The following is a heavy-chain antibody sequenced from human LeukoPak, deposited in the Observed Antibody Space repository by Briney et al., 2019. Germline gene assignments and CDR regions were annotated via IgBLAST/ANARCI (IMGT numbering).Heavy chain of an antibody. J-gene: IGHJ2*01. V-gene: IGHV1-46*01. Sequence: GASVKVSCKASGYTFTSYYMHWVRQAPGQGLEWMGIINPSGGSTSYAQKFQGRVTMTRDTSTSTVYMELSSLRSEDTAVYYCAREPYCSGGSCYPRNWYFDLWGRGTLVTVSS. CDR2: INPSGGST. CDR1: GYTFTSYY. CDR3: AREPYCSGGSCYPRNWYFDL. D-gene: IGHD2-15*01.